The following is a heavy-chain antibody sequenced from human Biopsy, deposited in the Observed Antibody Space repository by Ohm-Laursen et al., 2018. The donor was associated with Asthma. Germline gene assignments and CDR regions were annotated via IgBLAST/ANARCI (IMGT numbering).Heavy chain of an antibody. Sequence: ASLRISCKASGYTFSDSWIGWVRQMPGKGLEWMGIIFAANSETKYSPSFQGQVTISADMSISTAFLQWSSLKASDTAIYYCARFIDGTFFVDYWGQGTLVTVSS. CDR1: GYTFSDSW. CDR2: IFAANSET. CDR3: ARFIDGTFFVDY. D-gene: IGHD2/OR15-2a*01. V-gene: IGHV5-51*01. J-gene: IGHJ4*02.